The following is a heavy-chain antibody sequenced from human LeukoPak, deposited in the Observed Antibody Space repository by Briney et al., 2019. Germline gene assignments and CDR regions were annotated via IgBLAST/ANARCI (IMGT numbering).Heavy chain of an antibody. CDR3: AKVRWIAYNYAFDS. CDR2: IKQDGSNK. V-gene: IGHV3-7*01. J-gene: IGHJ4*02. D-gene: IGHD5-18*01. CDR1: GFTFSSYW. Sequence: PGGSLRLSCAASGFTFSSYWMSWVRQAPGKGLEWVANIKQDGSNKYYADSVKGRFTISRDNSKNTLYLQMNSLRGEDTAVYHCAKVRWIAYNYAFDSWGQGTLVTVSS.